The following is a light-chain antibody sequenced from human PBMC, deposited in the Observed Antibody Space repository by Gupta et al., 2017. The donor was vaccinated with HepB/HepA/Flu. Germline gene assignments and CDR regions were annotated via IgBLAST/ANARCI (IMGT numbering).Light chain of an antibody. CDR3: QVWDSRSDNGEV. CDR2: DDR. V-gene: IGLV3-21*03. J-gene: IGLJ2*01. Sequence: SYVLTQPPSVSVAPGKTARITCGGNNIGSKSVHWYQQKPGQAPVLVVYDDRDRLSGIPERCSGSNSGNTATLTISRVEAGDEADYYCQVWDSRSDNGEVFGGGTKLTVL. CDR1: NIGSKS.